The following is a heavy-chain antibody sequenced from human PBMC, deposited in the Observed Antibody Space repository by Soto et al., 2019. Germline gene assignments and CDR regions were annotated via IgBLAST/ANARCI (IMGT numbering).Heavy chain of an antibody. D-gene: IGHD2-15*01. J-gene: IGHJ6*02. Sequence: GYLRLSFAAPGFTFSSYSMNWVLQAPWKGPDWVESISSSSSYIYYADSVKGRFTISRDNAKNSLYLQMDSLRAEDTAVYYCARSHCSGGNCYRHYYYDKDVWGQGTT. V-gene: IGHV3-21*01. CDR3: ARSHCSGGNCYRHYYYDKDV. CDR2: ISSSSSYI. CDR1: GFTFSSYS.